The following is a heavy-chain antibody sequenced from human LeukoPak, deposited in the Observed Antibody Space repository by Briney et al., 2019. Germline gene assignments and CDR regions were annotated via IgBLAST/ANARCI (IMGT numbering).Heavy chain of an antibody. J-gene: IGHJ5*02. CDR3: ARGRRMGYCSGGSCYSRWFDP. Sequence: SETLSLTCTVSGGSISSYYWGWIRQPPGKGLEWIGYIYYSGSTNYNPSLKSRVTISVDTSKNQFSLKLSSVTAADTAVYYCARGRRMGYCSGGSCYSRWFDPWGQGTLVTVSS. CDR1: GGSISSYY. D-gene: IGHD2-15*01. CDR2: IYYSGST. V-gene: IGHV4-59*12.